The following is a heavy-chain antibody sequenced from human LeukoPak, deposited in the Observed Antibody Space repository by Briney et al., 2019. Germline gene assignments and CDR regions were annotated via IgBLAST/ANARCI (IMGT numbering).Heavy chain of an antibody. CDR2: ISSRSFTI. CDR3: ARSVIAVAGYDAFDI. D-gene: IGHD6-19*01. J-gene: IGHJ3*02. V-gene: IGHV3-48*02. CDR1: GFTHSAYS. Sequence: GGSLRLSCAASGFTHSAYSMNWVRQAPGKGLDWVSYISSRSFTIYYADSVKGRFTISRDNAKNSLYLEMNSLRDEDTAVYYCARSVIAVAGYDAFDIWGQGTVVTVSS.